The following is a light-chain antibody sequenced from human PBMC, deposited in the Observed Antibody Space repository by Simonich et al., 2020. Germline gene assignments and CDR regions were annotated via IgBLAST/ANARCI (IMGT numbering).Light chain of an antibody. J-gene: IGLJ2*01. CDR1: NIGSKR. V-gene: IGLV3-21*03. CDR3: QVWDSSSDHVV. CDR2: DDS. Sequence: SYVLTQPPSVSVAPGKTARINCGGNNIGSKRVHWYQQQPGQAPVLVVYDDSDRPSGIPERFAGSNSGNTATLTISRVEAGDEADYYCQVWDSSSDHVVFGGGTKLTVL.